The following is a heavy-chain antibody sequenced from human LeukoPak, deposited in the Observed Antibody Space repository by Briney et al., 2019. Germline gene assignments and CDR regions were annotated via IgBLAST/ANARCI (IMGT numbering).Heavy chain of an antibody. V-gene: IGHV3-23*01. CDR3: AKSGHSTSSWFDP. D-gene: IGHD6-6*01. J-gene: IGHJ5*02. CDR1: GFTFSSYA. Sequence: GGSLRLFCAASGFTFSSYAMTWVRQAPGKGLEWVSAVTGSSGGTYYTDSVKGRFTISRDDSKSTLYLQMNSLRVEDTAVYYCAKSGHSTSSWFDPWGQGTLVIVSS. CDR2: VTGSSGGT.